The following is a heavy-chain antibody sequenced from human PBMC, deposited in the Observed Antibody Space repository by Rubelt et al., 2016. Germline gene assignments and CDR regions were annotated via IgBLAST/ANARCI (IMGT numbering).Heavy chain of an antibody. V-gene: IGHV3-9*01. J-gene: IGHJ2*01. CDR3: ARGETYYYGSGTHWYFDL. CDR1: GFTFDDYI. Sequence: VQLVESGGGLVQPGRSLRLSCAASGFTFDDYIMHWVRQAPGKGLEWVSAISASGGSTYYADSVKGRFTISRDNAKNLLYLQMNSLRAEDTAVYYCARGETYYYGSGTHWYFDLWGRGTLVTVSS. D-gene: IGHD3-10*01. CDR2: ISASGGST.